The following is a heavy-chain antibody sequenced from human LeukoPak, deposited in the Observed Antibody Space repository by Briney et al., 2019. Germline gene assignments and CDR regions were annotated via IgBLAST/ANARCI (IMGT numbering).Heavy chain of an antibody. CDR3: AKGLYYYGSGSYEWLN. J-gene: IGHJ4*02. V-gene: IGHV3-30*18. Sequence: PGRSLRLSCAASGFTFSSYGMHWVRQAPGKGLEWVAVISYDGSNKYYADSVKGRFTISRDNSKNTLYLQMNSLRAEDTAVYYCAKGLYYYGSGSYEWLNWGQGTLVTVSS. CDR1: GFTFSSYG. CDR2: ISYDGSNK. D-gene: IGHD3-10*01.